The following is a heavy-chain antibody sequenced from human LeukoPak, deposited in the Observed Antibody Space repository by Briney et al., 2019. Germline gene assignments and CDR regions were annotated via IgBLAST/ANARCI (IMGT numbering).Heavy chain of an antibody. CDR2: ISYDGSNK. Sequence: GGSLRLSCAASGFTFSSYTLHWVRQAPGKGLEWVAVISYDGSNKYYAASVKGRFSISRDNSKNTLYLQMNSLRAEDTAVYYCAKFISGYSYYFDYWGQGTLVTVSS. D-gene: IGHD3-22*01. CDR1: GFTFSSYT. V-gene: IGHV3-30-3*01. J-gene: IGHJ4*02. CDR3: AKFISGYSYYFDY.